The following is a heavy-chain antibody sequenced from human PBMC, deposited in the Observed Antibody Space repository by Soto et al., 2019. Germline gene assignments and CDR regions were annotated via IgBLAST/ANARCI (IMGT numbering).Heavy chain of an antibody. CDR2: INDRGDT. CDR3: ATGRGAENY. J-gene: IGHJ4*02. V-gene: IGHV4-34*02. CDR1: GGSFSGSW. D-gene: IGHD3-10*01. Sequence: QVQLQQWGAGLLKPSETLSLSCGVYGGSFSGSWWNWVRQPPGKGLEWIGEINDRGDTNYNPSLESRVTISLDTSRNQFSLDLRSVTVADTAIYYCATGRGAENYWGQGTLVTVSS.